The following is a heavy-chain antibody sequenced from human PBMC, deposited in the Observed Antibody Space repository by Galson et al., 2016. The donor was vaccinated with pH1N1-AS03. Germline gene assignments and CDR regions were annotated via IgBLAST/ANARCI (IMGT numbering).Heavy chain of an antibody. V-gene: IGHV5-10-1*01. Sequence: QSGAEVKKPGESLTVSCETSQCKFSDYWVHWLRQVPGKGLEWLGRIDPSDSYIDYSPSFRGHVSISVDRSISTAYLQWRSLRASDTAVYYCAAAKKGTPPIFFYYTVDVWGQGTTVIVSS. CDR2: IDPSDSYI. CDR3: AAAKKGTPPIFFYYTVDV. D-gene: IGHD2-15*01. J-gene: IGHJ6*02. CDR1: QCKFSDYW.